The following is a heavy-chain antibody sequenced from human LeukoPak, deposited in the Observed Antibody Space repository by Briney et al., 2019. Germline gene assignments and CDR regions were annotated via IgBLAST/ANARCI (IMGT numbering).Heavy chain of an antibody. CDR2: IIPIFGTA. CDR3: ARVAHEYYYDSSSYYA. D-gene: IGHD3-22*01. J-gene: IGHJ4*02. CDR1: GGTFSSYA. Sequence: ASVKVSCKASGGTFSSYAISWVRQAPGQGLEWMGRIIPIFGTANYAQKFQGRVTITTDESTSTAYMELSSLRSEDTAVYYCARVAHEYYYDSSSYYAWGQGTLVTVSS. V-gene: IGHV1-69*05.